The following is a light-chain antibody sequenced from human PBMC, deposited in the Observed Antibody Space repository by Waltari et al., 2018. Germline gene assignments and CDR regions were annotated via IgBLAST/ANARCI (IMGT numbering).Light chain of an antibody. CDR1: QTISSKY. J-gene: IGKJ1*01. CDR2: GAS. CDR3: QHYDDSPLT. V-gene: IGKV3-20*01. Sequence: EIVLTQSPGTLSVSPGEGATLSCRASQTISSKYIAWYQQKPGQAPRLLISGASSRATGIPDRFSGSWSGTDFTLTISRLEPEDFAVYYCQHYDDSPLTFGQGTRVDIK.